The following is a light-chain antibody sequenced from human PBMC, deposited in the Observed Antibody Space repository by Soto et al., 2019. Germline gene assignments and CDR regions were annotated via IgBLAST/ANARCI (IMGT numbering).Light chain of an antibody. CDR3: QQYNNWPQT. J-gene: IGKJ1*01. CDR2: GAS. Sequence: EIVMTQSPATLSVSPGERATLSCRASQSVSSNLAWYQQKPGQAPRLLIYGASTRATGIPARFSGTGSGTEFTLTINSLQAEDSAVYYCQQYNNWPQTFGQGTKVDIK. CDR1: QSVSSN. V-gene: IGKV3-15*01.